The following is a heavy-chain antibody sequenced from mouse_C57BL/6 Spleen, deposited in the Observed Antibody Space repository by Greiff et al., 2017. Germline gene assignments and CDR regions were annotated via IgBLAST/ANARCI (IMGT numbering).Heavy chain of an antibody. D-gene: IGHD2-13*01. Sequence: VKLMESGPGLVAPSQSLSITCTVSGFSLTSYGVAWVRQSPGKGLEWLGVIWGVGSTNYNSALTSRLSNSKDNSKSQVFLKMNSLQTDDTAMYYCASEGDAGFMDYWGQGTSVTVSS. V-gene: IGHV2-6*01. J-gene: IGHJ4*01. CDR1: GFSLTSYG. CDR3: ASEGDAGFMDY. CDR2: IWGVGST.